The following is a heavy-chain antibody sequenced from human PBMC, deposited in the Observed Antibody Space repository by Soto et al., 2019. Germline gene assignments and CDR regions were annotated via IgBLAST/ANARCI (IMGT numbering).Heavy chain of an antibody. D-gene: IGHD1-1*01. CDR2: ISAHNCNT. V-gene: IGHV1-18*01. CDR1: GYTFTSYG. CDR3: ARGRYGDY. J-gene: IGHJ4*02. Sequence: QVHLVQSGAEVKKPGASVKVSCKASGYTFTSYGITWVRQAPGQGLEWMGWISAHNCNTDYAQKLQGRVIVTRDPSTSTAYMQLRSLISDDTAVYYCARGRYGDYWGQGALVTVSS.